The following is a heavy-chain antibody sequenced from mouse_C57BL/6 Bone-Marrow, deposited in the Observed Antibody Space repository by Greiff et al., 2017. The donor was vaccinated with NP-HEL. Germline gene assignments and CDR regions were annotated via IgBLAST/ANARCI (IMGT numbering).Heavy chain of an antibody. V-gene: IGHV1-63*01. Sequence: VQLQQSGAELVRPGTSVKMSCKASGYTFTNYWIGWAKQRPGHGLEWIGDIYPGGGYTNYNEKFKGPATLTADKSSSTAYMQFSSLKSEDSDIYYCARWGGYYAMDYWGQGTSGTVSS. J-gene: IGHJ4*01. D-gene: IGHD1-1*02. CDR1: GYTFTNYW. CDR2: IYPGGGYT. CDR3: ARWGGYYAMDY.